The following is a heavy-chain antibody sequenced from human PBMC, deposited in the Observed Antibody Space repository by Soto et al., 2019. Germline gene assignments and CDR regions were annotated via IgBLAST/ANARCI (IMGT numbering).Heavy chain of an antibody. CDR2: VTGNGDNT. J-gene: IGHJ2*01. CDR1: GFTFGSYA. CDR3: AKDGYYDRSGHFFYWYLDL. D-gene: IGHD3-22*01. Sequence: EQLLESGGGLVQPGGSLRLSCAASGFTFGSYAMSWVRQAPGKGLEWVSVVTGNGDNTYYADSVKGRFTISRDNSKNTVYLQMKNLRAEDTAAYYCAKDGYYDRSGHFFYWYLDLWGRGTLVTVSS. V-gene: IGHV3-23*01.